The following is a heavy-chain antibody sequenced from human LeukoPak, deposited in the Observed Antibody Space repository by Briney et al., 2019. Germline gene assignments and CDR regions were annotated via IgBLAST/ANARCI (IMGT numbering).Heavy chain of an antibody. CDR3: ARDRVLDYYDSSGYDY. CDR1: GYTFSSYS. D-gene: IGHD3-22*01. V-gene: IGHV3-21*01. CDR2: ISSSSSYI. J-gene: IGHJ4*02. Sequence: GGSLRLSCAASGYTFSSYSMNWVRQAPGKGLEWVSSISSSSSYIYYADSVKGRFTISRDNAKNSLYVQMNSLRAEDTAVYYCARDRVLDYYDSSGYDYWGQGTLVTVSS.